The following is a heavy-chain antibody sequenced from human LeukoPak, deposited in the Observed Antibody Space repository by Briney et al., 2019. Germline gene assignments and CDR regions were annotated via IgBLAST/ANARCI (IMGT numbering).Heavy chain of an antibody. CDR3: ARVARYCSSTSCYPFWFDP. CDR2: IYYSGST. V-gene: IGHV4-30-4*08. D-gene: IGHD2-2*01. Sequence: SETLSLTCTVSGGSISSGDYYWSWIRQPPGKGLEWIGYIYYSGSTYYNPSLKSRVTISVDTSKNQFSLKLSSVTAADTAVYYSARVARYCSSTSCYPFWFDPWGQGTLVTVSS. J-gene: IGHJ5*02. CDR1: GGSISSGDYY.